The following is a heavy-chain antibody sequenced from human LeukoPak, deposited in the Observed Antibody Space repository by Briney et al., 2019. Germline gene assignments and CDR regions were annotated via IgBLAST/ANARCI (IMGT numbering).Heavy chain of an antibody. CDR1: GASVSSTS. D-gene: IGHD5-12*01. CDR3: ARAVDIVATTPFDI. V-gene: IGHV3-66*01. Sequence: GGSLRLPCAASGASVSSTSMSWVRQAQGKGLEWVSVIYTGRTIYYADSVKGRFTISRDNSKNTVYLDMPSLRAEDTAVYYCARAVDIVATTPFDIWGQGTMVTVSS. CDR2: IYTGRTI. J-gene: IGHJ3*02.